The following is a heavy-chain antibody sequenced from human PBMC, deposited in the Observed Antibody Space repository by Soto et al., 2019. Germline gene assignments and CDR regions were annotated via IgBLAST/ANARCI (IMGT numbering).Heavy chain of an antibody. J-gene: IGHJ4*02. Sequence: EVQVLQSVGGLVQPGGSLRLSCAASGFTFSSYAMSWVRQAPGKGLEWVSSITTSGDSTYYADSVKGRFTISRDNSKNTLSLQMNSLRAEDTAVYYCTKNYYFDNWGQGTLVTVSS. CDR3: TKNYYFDN. V-gene: IGHV3-23*01. CDR2: ITTSGDST. CDR1: GFTFSSYA.